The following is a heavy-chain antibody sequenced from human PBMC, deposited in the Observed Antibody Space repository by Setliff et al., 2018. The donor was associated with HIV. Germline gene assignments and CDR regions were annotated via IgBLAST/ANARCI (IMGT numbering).Heavy chain of an antibody. CDR1: GGTFSSYA. CDR2: IIPMFGTL. D-gene: IGHD1-26*01. CDR3: ARGHSHGYGYSGSYGPFDI. Sequence: ASVKVSCKASGGTFSSYAINWVRQAPGQGLEWMGGIIPMFGTLNFAQKFQGRVTITTDESTSTAYMELNSLRAEDTAVYYCARGHSHGYGYSGSYGPFDIWGQGTMGTVSS. V-gene: IGHV1-69*05. J-gene: IGHJ3*02.